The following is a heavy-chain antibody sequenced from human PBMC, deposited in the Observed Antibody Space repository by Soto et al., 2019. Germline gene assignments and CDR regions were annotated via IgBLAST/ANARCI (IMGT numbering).Heavy chain of an antibody. Sequence: ASVKVSCKASGYTFTGYYMHWVRQAPGQGLEWMGWINPNSGGTNYAQKFQGWVTMTRDTSISTAYMELSRLRSDDTAVYYCARETRPEPGISFSAFDIWGQGTMVTVSS. CDR2: INPNSGGT. CDR1: GYTFTGYY. CDR3: ARETRPEPGISFSAFDI. V-gene: IGHV1-2*04. J-gene: IGHJ3*02. D-gene: IGHD3-10*01.